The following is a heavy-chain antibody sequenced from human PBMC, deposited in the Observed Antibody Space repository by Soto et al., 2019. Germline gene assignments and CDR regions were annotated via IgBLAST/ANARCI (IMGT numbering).Heavy chain of an antibody. J-gene: IGHJ4*02. CDR3: AREGSYSAYNFAHGIQLWSFDF. CDR2: IFSSGST. V-gene: IGHV4-4*07. CDR1: GGSINTFY. Sequence: SETLSLTCTVPGGSINTFYWSWVRQPAGKGLEWIGRIFSSGSTSFNPSLESRVAMSVDTSKNHFSLNLSSVTAADMAVYYCAREGSYSAYNFAHGIQLWSFDFWGQGALVTVSS. D-gene: IGHD5-12*01.